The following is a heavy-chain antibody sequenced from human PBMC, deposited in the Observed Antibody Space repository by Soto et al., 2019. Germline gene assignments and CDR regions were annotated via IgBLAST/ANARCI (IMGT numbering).Heavy chain of an antibody. CDR3: ARHYYGSGSYKDY. V-gene: IGHV4-39*01. Sequence: QLQLQESGPGLVKPSETLSLTCTVSGGSISSSSYYWGWIRQPPGKGLEWIGSIYYSGSTYYNPSLKSRVTISVDTSKNQFSLKLSPVTAADTAVYYCARHYYGSGSYKDYWGQGTLVTVSS. CDR2: IYYSGST. D-gene: IGHD3-10*01. CDR1: GGSISSSSYY. J-gene: IGHJ4*02.